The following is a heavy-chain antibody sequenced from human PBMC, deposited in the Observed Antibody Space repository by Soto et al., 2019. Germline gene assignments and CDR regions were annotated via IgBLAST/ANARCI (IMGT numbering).Heavy chain of an antibody. V-gene: IGHV1-18*01. CDR2: INTYNGNT. J-gene: IGHJ6*02. Sequence: QVQLVQSGGEVKNPGASVKGSCKASGYTFTRYGIGWSRQAPGQKLEWMGWINTYNGNTNYAQNVQGRVTLTTDTSTSTVYMELRSLRSNDTAIYYCAMVDVYVTPSPQDVWGQGTTVIVSS. D-gene: IGHD3-16*01. CDR1: GYTFTRYG. CDR3: AMVDVYVTPSPQDV.